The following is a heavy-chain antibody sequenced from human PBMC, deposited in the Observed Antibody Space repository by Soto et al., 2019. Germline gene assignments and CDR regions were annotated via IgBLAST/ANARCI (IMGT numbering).Heavy chain of an antibody. CDR1: GFRFTTSA. CDR2: MWNDGSKK. CDR3: ARDPPDSGYAFEN. D-gene: IGHD3-22*01. Sequence: GGSLSLSCAASGFRFTTSATHWVRQAPGKGLEWVSYMWNDGSKKFYAGSVKGRFTISRDNSKNMLYLQMNSLRAEDTAVYYCARDPPDSGYAFENWGQGALVTVSS. J-gene: IGHJ4*02. V-gene: IGHV3-33*01.